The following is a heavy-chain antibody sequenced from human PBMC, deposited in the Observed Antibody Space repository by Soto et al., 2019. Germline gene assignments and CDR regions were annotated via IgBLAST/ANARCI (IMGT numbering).Heavy chain of an antibody. J-gene: IGHJ6*02. CDR3: ATTQLYCSSTSCYEGGGYYYYYGMDV. D-gene: IGHD2-2*01. Sequence: EVQLLESGGGLVQPGGSLRLSCAASGFTFSSYAMSWVRQAPGKGLEWVSAISGSGGSTYYADSVKGRFTISRDNSKNTLYLQMNSLRAEDPAVYYCATTQLYCSSTSCYEGGGYYYYYGMDVWGQGTTVTVSS. V-gene: IGHV3-23*01. CDR2: ISGSGGST. CDR1: GFTFSSYA.